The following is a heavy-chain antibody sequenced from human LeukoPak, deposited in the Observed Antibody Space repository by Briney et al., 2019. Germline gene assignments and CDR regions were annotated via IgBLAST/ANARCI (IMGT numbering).Heavy chain of an antibody. Sequence: KPSETLSLTCAVYGGSFSGYYWSWIRQPPGEGLEWIGEINHSGSTNYNPSLKSRVTISVDTSKNQFSLKLSSVTAADTAVYYCARGHNSARRDFDYWGQGTLVTVSS. V-gene: IGHV4-34*01. CDR2: INHSGST. J-gene: IGHJ4*02. CDR3: ARGHNSARRDFDY. D-gene: IGHD4-23*01. CDR1: GGSFSGYY.